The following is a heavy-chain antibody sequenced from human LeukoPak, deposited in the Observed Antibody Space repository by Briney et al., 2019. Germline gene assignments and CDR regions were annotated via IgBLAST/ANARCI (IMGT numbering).Heavy chain of an antibody. D-gene: IGHD2-2*01. Sequence: GGSLRLSCTASGFSFSTYPMTWVRQAPGKGLEWVSLITARADTAYYADSVKGRFTISRDNSKNTLFLQMNSLRAEDTALYFCAKDPATGYCSTGYCHDSPFDSWGQGTLVTVSS. CDR3: AKDPATGYCSTGYCHDSPFDS. V-gene: IGHV3-23*01. CDR1: GFSFSTYP. CDR2: ITARADTA. J-gene: IGHJ4*02.